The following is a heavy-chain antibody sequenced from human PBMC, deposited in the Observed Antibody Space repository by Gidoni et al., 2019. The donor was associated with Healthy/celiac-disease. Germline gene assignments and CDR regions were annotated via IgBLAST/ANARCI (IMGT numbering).Heavy chain of an antibody. V-gene: IGHV3-49*04. CDR3: TRDYDFWPQGRGAFDI. D-gene: IGHD3-3*01. CDR2: IRSKAYGGTT. Sequence: EVQLVESGGGLVQPGRSLRLSCTASGFTFGDYDMSWVRQAPGKGLEWVGFIRSKAYGGTTEYAASVKGRFTISRDDSKSIAYLQMNSLKTEDTAVYYCTRDYDFWPQGRGAFDIWGQGTMVTVSS. J-gene: IGHJ3*02. CDR1: GFTFGDYD.